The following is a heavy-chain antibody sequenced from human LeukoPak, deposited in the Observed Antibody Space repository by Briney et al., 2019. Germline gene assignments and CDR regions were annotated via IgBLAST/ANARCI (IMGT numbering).Heavy chain of an antibody. Sequence: GGSLRLSCAASGFTFSSYAMSWVRQAPGKGLEWVSAISGSGGSTYYADSVKGRFTISRDNSKNTLYLQMNSLRAEDTAVYYCAISTIVAGTGLFYYWGQGTLVTVSS. J-gene: IGHJ4*02. D-gene: IGHD6-19*01. CDR2: ISGSGGST. CDR1: GFTFSSYA. V-gene: IGHV3-23*01. CDR3: AISTIVAGTGLFYY.